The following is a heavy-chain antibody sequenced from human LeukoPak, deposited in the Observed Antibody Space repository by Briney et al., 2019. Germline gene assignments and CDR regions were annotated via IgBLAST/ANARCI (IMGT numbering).Heavy chain of an antibody. V-gene: IGHV4-39*07. Sequence: SETLSLTCTVSGGSISSSNYYWGWLRQPPGKGLEWIGSIYYSGSTYYNPSLKSRVTISVDTSKNQFSLKLSSVTAADTAVYYCAREDLKGGDYGGFDYWGQGTLVTVPS. D-gene: IGHD4-23*01. J-gene: IGHJ4*02. CDR3: AREDLKGGDYGGFDY. CDR2: IYYSGST. CDR1: GGSISSSNYY.